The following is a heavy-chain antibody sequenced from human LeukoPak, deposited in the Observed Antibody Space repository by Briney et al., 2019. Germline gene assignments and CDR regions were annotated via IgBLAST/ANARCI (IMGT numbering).Heavy chain of an antibody. V-gene: IGHV4-39*01. D-gene: IGHD6-13*01. J-gene: IGHJ2*01. CDR2: IYYSGST. Sequence: SETLSLTCTVSGGSISSSSYYWGWIRQPPGKGLEWIGSIYYSGSTYYNPSLKSRVTISVDTSKNQFSLKLSSVTAADTAVYYCASSYSSSCRGLPFCRGFDLWGRGTLVTVSS. CDR1: GGSISSSSYY. CDR3: ASSYSSSCRGLPFCRGFDL.